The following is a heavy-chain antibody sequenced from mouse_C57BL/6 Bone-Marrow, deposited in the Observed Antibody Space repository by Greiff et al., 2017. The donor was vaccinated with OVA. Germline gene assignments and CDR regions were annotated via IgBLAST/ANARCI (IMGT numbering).Heavy chain of an antibody. D-gene: IGHD1-1*01. Sequence: QVQLKQSGAELVRPGTSVKVSCKASGYAFTNYLIEWVKQRPGQGLEWIGVINPGSGGTNYNEKFKGKATLTADKSSSTAYMQLSSLTSEDSAVYFCARRLYYYGSSSYYFDYWGQGTTLTVSS. V-gene: IGHV1-54*01. J-gene: IGHJ2*01. CDR1: GYAFTNYL. CDR3: ARRLYYYGSSSYYFDY. CDR2: INPGSGGT.